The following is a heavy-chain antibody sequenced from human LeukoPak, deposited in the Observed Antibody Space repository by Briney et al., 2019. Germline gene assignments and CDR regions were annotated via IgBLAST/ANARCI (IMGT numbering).Heavy chain of an antibody. Sequence: GGSLRLSCAASGFTFSGYAMSWVRQAPGKGLEWVSGIGGSGVTTYYADSVKGRFTISRDNSKSTVYLQMNSLRVEDTAVYYCAKADYYYYYMDVWGKGTTVTVSS. V-gene: IGHV3-23*01. CDR3: AKADYYYYYMDV. J-gene: IGHJ6*03. CDR1: GFTFSGYA. CDR2: IGGSGVTT.